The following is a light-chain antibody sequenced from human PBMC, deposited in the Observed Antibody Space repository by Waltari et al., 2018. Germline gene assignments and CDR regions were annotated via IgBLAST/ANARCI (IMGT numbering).Light chain of an antibody. CDR2: EIN. J-gene: IGLJ1*01. CDR1: SGYVGSHAL. Sequence: QSALTQPASVSGSPGQSITISCTGTSGYVGSHALVSRYQQHPGKAPKLIIYEINKRPSGVSNRFSGSKSGKTASLTISGLQAEDEADYYCCSFTNSRNFDVFGTGTKVTVL. CDR3: CSFTNSRNFDV. V-gene: IGLV2-23*02.